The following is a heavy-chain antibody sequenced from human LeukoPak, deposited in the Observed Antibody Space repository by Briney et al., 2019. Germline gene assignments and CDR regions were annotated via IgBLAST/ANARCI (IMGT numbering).Heavy chain of an antibody. CDR1: GGSISSYY. J-gene: IGHJ3*02. CDR2: IYYSGST. D-gene: IGHD4-17*01. V-gene: IGHV4-59*01. Sequence: KPSETLSLTCTVSGGSISSYYWSWIRQPPGKGREGMGYIYYSGSTNYNPSLKSRVTISVDTSKNQFSLKLSSVTAADTAVYYCARVLPYGDYPRGAFDIWGQWTMVTVSS. CDR3: ARVLPYGDYPRGAFDI.